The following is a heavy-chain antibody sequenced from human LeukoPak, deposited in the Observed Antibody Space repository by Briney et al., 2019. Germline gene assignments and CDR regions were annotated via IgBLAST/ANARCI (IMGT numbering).Heavy chain of an antibody. CDR3: AKRGGSFIGYVDF. CDR2: ISYDGSNK. V-gene: IGHV3-30-3*02. Sequence: GGSLRLSCAASGFTFSSYAMHWVRQAPGKGLEWVAVISYDGSNKYYADSVKGRFTISRDNSKNTLSLEMISLRAEDTAVYYCAKRGGSFIGYVDFWGQGTLVTVSP. D-gene: IGHD3-10*01. CDR1: GFTFSSYA. J-gene: IGHJ4*02.